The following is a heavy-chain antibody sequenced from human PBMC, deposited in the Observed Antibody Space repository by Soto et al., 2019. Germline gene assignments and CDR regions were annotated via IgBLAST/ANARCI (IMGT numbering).Heavy chain of an antibody. V-gene: IGHV3-66*01. CDR1: GFTVSSKY. CDR2: IYSGGST. D-gene: IGHD3-22*01. J-gene: IGHJ4*02. CDR3: ARASRNYYDSSGYLYYFDY. Sequence: GGSLRLSCAASGFTVSSKYMSWVRQAPGKGLEWVSVIYSGGSTYYAHSVKGRFTITRDNSKNTLYLQMNSLRVEDTAVYYCARASRNYYDSSGYLYYFDYWGQGT.